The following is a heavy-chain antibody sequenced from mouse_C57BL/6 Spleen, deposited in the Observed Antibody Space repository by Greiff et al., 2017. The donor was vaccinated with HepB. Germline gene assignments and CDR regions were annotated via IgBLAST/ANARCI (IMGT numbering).Heavy chain of an antibody. V-gene: IGHV1-82*01. CDR1: GYAFSSSW. Sequence: VQRVESGPELVTPGASVKISCKASGYAFSSSWMNWVKQRPGKGLEWIGRIYPGDGDTNYNGKFKGKATLTADKSSSTAYMQLSSLTSEDSAVYFCARRGTETAMDYWGQGTTVTVSS. CDR3: ARRGTETAMDY. J-gene: IGHJ4*01. CDR2: IYPGDGDT. D-gene: IGHD3-3*01.